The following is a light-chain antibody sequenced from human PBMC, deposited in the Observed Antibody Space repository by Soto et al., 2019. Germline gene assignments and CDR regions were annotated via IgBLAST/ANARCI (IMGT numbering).Light chain of an antibody. CDR2: GAS. CDR3: QQWNTWYT. V-gene: IGKV3-15*01. J-gene: IGKJ2*01. Sequence: EIVMTQFPATLSVSPGERATLSCRASQSVNSNLAWYQQKPGQAPRLLIYGASTRATGIPARFSGSGSGTECTLTISSLQSEDFGVYYCQQWNTWYTFRQWTRLEIK. CDR1: QSVNSN.